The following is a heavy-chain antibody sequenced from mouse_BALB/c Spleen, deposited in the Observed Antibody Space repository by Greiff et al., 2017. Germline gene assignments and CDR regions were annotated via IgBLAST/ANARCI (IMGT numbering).Heavy chain of an antibody. V-gene: IGHV2-9*02. CDR1: GFSLTSYG. CDR3: AREQDYDGAY. CDR2: IWAGGST. D-gene: IGHD2-4*01. Sequence: QVQLKESGPGLVAPSPSLSISCTASGFSLTSYGVHWVRQPPGKGLEWLGVIWAGGSTNYNSALMSRLSISKDNSKSQVFLKMNSLQTDDTAMYYCAREQDYDGAYWGQGTLVTVSA. J-gene: IGHJ3*01.